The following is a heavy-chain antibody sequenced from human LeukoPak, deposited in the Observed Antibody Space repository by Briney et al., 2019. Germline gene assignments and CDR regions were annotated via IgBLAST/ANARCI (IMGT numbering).Heavy chain of an antibody. J-gene: IGHJ3*01. CDR3: ARCQIAAAGTGAFDV. CDR1: GFTFSRSA. CDR2: ISSSGNT. D-gene: IGHD6-13*01. V-gene: IGHV3-23*01. Sequence: GGSLRLSCAASGFTFSRSAMTWVRQTPGKGLDWVSSISSSGNTYYADSVKGRFTISRDNSKNMLYLQMNSLRAEDTAVYYCARCQIAAAGTGAFDVWGQGTMVTVST.